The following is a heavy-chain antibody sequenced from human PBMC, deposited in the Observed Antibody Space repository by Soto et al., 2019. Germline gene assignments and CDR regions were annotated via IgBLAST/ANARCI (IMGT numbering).Heavy chain of an antibody. Sequence: HPVGSLRLSCAASGFTFSSYAMSWVRQAPGKGLEWVSAISGSGGSTYYADSVKGRFTISRGNSKNTLYLQMNSLRAEDTAVYYCAKTSSGWPNDAFDIWGQGTMVTVSS. D-gene: IGHD6-19*01. CDR1: GFTFSSYA. J-gene: IGHJ3*02. CDR2: ISGSGGST. V-gene: IGHV3-23*01. CDR3: AKTSSGWPNDAFDI.